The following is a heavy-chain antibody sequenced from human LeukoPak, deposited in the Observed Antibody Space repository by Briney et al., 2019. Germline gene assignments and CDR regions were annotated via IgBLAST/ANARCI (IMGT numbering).Heavy chain of an antibody. V-gene: IGHV4-59*01. CDR3: ARDSDCSGGSCYFDY. D-gene: IGHD2-15*01. J-gene: IGHJ4*02. Sequence: SETLSLTCTVSRGSISSYYWSWIRQPPGKGLEWIGYIYYSGSTNYNPSLKSRVTISVDTSKNQFSLKLSSVTAADTAVYYCARDSDCSGGSCYFDYWGQGTLVTVSS. CDR2: IYYSGST. CDR1: RGSISSYY.